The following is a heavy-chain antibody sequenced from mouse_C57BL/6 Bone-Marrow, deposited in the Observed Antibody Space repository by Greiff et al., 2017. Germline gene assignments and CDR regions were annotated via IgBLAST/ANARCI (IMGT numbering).Heavy chain of an antibody. J-gene: IGHJ4*01. CDR1: GYAFSSYW. CDR3: ARGYGSSFYYAMDD. Sequence: VQLQQSGAELVKPGASVKLSCKASGYAFSSYWMNWVKQRPGQGLEWIGQFYPGGGVTNYNGKFKGKATLTADKSSSTAYVQLSSMTSEDYAGYFCARGYGSSFYYAMDDWGQGTSVTVSS. CDR2: FYPGGGVT. V-gene: IGHV1-80*01. D-gene: IGHD1-1*01.